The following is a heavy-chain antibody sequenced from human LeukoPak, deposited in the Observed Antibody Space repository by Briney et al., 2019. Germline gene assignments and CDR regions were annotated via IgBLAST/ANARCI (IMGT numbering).Heavy chain of an antibody. CDR3: AKANALRTDYSDSSGYDDYFDY. CDR1: GFTFDDYA. CDR2: ISWNSGSI. D-gene: IGHD3-22*01. Sequence: PGRSLRLSCAASGFTFDDYAMHWVRQAPGKGLEWVSGISWNSGSIGYAESVKGRFTISRDNARNSLYLQMNSLRAEDTALYHCAKANALRTDYSDSSGYDDYFDYWGQGTLVTVSS. V-gene: IGHV3-9*01. J-gene: IGHJ4*02.